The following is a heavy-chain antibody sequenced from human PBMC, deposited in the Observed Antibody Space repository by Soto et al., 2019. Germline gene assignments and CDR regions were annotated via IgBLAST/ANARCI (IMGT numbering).Heavy chain of an antibody. CDR3: GSSSFLRAGNLFPSLDV. CDR2: INHGGTS. D-gene: IGHD3-10*01. Sequence: SETLSLTCTVSGGSVSSGSYYWDWIRQPPGKGLEWIGEINHGGTSNYNPSLKSRAIISVDTSKNQFSLKLTSVTAEDTALYFCGSSSFLRAGNLFPSLDVGGKGTRVTVPS. V-gene: IGHV4-39*07. J-gene: IGHJ6*03. CDR1: GGSVSSGSYY.